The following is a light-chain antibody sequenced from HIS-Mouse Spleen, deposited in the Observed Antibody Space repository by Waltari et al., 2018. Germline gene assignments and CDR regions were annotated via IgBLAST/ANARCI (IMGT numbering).Light chain of an antibody. CDR2: DVS. V-gene: IGLV2-11*02. Sequence: QYALTQPRSVSGSPGQSVTISCTGTSSDVGGYNYVSWYQQPPGKAPKLMIYDVSKRPSGVPDRFSGSKSGNTASLTISGLQAEDEADYYCCSYAGSYTYVFGTGTKVTVL. CDR1: SSDVGGYNY. CDR3: CSYAGSYTYV. J-gene: IGLJ1*01.